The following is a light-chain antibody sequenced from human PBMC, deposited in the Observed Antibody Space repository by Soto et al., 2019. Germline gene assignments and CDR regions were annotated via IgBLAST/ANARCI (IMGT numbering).Light chain of an antibody. CDR1: QSVSGN. CDR3: QQYGRSPFT. J-gene: IGKJ2*01. Sequence: EVVMTQSPATLSVSPGDRVTLSCRASQSVSGNLAWSQQKPGQTPRLLIYLTSTKATGIPARFSGSASGTEFTLTISSLQSEEFAVYYCQQYGRSPFTFGQETKLQIK. CDR2: LTS. V-gene: IGKV3-15*01.